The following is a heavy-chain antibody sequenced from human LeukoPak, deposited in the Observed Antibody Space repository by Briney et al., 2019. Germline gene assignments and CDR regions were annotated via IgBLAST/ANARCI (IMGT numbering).Heavy chain of an antibody. D-gene: IGHD2-21*02. CDR2: ISTNSRYI. CDR3: ARDDFFYGDSYQVPYHFDY. Sequence: AGGLLRLSCAASGFTFRTYSMNWVRQAPGKGLEWVSSISTNSRYIYYADSVKGRFTISRDNAKNSLYLQMNSLRAEDTAVYYCARDDFFYGDSYQVPYHFDYWGQGALVTVYS. J-gene: IGHJ4*02. V-gene: IGHV3-21*01. CDR1: GFTFRTYS.